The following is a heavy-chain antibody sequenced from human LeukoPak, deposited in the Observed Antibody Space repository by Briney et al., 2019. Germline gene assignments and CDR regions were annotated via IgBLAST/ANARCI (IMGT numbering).Heavy chain of an antibody. CDR1: GFTFSTHT. Sequence: PGGSLRLSCAASGFTFSTHTMNWVRLAPGKGLEWVSSITSSSSYIYYADSVKGRFTISRDNAKNSLFLQMNSLRAEDTAVYYCAREARRGPWFAELRWYLDLWGRGTLVTVSS. V-gene: IGHV3-21*01. CDR2: ITSSSSYI. J-gene: IGHJ2*01. CDR3: AREARRGPWFAELRWYLDL. D-gene: IGHD3-10*01.